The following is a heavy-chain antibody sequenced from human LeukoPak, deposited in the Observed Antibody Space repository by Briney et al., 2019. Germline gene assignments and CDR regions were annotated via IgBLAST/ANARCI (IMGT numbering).Heavy chain of an antibody. Sequence: SGTLSLTCAVSGGSISSSNWWSWVRQPPGKGLEWIGEIYHSGSTNYNPSLKSRVTISVDKSENQFSLKLSSVTAADTAVYYCARERAAAGTRLDYWGQGTLVTVSS. D-gene: IGHD6-13*01. CDR3: ARERAAAGTRLDY. CDR1: GGSISSSNW. J-gene: IGHJ4*02. V-gene: IGHV4-4*02. CDR2: IYHSGST.